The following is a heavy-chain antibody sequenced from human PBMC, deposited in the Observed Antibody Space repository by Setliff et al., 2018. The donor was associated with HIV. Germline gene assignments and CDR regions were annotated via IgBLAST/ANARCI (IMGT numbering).Heavy chain of an antibody. J-gene: IGHJ4*02. CDR2: MKEDGSEA. CDR1: GFTFSSSW. Sequence: LSLTCAASGFTFSSSWMSWVRQAPWKGLEWVANMKEDGSEAYYVDSVKGRFTISRDNAKNSLYLQMNSLRAEDTSVYYCAGGSGSSKDYWGQGTLVTVSS. D-gene: IGHD1-26*01. V-gene: IGHV3-7*01. CDR3: AGGSGSSKDY.